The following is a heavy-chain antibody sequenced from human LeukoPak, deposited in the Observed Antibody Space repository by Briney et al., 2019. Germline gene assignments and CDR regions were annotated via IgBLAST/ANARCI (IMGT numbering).Heavy chain of an antibody. J-gene: IGHJ6*02. Sequence: PGGSLRLSCAASGFTFGTYAMSWVRQAPGKGLEWVSAISGSGGSTYYADSVKGRFIISRDNSKNTLYLQMNSLRVEDTAVYYCARDGSSTCGMDVWGQGTTVTVSS. D-gene: IGHD2-2*01. CDR3: ARDGSSTCGMDV. CDR2: ISGSGGST. V-gene: IGHV3-23*01. CDR1: GFTFGTYA.